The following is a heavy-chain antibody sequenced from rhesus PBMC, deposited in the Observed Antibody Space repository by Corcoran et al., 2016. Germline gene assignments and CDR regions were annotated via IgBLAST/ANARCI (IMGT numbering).Heavy chain of an antibody. Sequence: QVQLQESGPGLVKPSETLSLTCAVSGGSISGYYYWSWIRQPPGKGLEWIGSIYGSSGSNYLNPSLTSRVTLSVDTARNQFSLKLSSVTAADTAVYYCASGYCSSTYCSSFDYWGQGVLVTVSS. CDR2: IYGSSGSN. J-gene: IGHJ4*01. D-gene: IGHD2-15*01. CDR3: ASGYCSSTYCSSFDY. CDR1: GGSISGYYY. V-gene: IGHV4S14*01.